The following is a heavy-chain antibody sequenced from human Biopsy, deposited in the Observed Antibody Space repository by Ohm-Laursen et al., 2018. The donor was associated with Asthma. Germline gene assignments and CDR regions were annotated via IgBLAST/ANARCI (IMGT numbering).Heavy chain of an antibody. CDR3: VHTLVGLKAFDF. Sequence: PTQTLTLTCTVSGFSLRNARMGVTWIRQPPGKALEWLAHIFSNDEKSYSTSPKSRITISKDTAKSQVVLTMSNMGPVDTGTYYCVHTLVGLKAFDFWGQGTLVTVSS. D-gene: IGHD1-26*01. CDR2: IFSNDEK. V-gene: IGHV2-26*01. J-gene: IGHJ4*02. CDR1: GFSLRNARMG.